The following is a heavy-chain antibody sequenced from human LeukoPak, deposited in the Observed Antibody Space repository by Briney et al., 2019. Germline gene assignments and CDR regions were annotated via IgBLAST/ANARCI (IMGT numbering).Heavy chain of an antibody. CDR2: IKQDGSEK. CDR1: GFTFGSQW. J-gene: IGHJ4*02. D-gene: IGHD6-13*01. CDR3: ARRGMYSSSWTYFDS. V-gene: IGHV3-7*01. Sequence: PGGSLRLSCAASGFTFGSQWMSWVRQAPGKGLEWVANIKQDGSEKYYVDSVKDRFTISRDNAKNSLYLQMNSLRAEDTAVYYCARRGMYSSSWTYFDSWGQGTLVTVSS.